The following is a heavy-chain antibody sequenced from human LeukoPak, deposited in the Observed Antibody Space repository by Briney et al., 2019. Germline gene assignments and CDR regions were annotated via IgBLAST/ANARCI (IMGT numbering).Heavy chain of an antibody. CDR2: IIPIFGTA. CDR1: GGTFSSYA. Sequence: SVKVSCKASGGTFSSYAISWVRQAPGQGLEWMGGIIPIFGTANYAQKFQGRVTITADESTSTAYMELSSLRSEDTAVFYCAGGRIAAAGPKFDPWGQGTLVTVSS. V-gene: IGHV1-69*13. J-gene: IGHJ5*02. CDR3: AGGRIAAAGPKFDP. D-gene: IGHD6-13*01.